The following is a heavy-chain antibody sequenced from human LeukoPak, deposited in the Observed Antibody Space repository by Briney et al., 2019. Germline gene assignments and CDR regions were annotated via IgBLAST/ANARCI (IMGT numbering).Heavy chain of an antibody. CDR1: GFTFSSYG. D-gene: IGHD3-10*01. CDR3: AKEPNYYGPGTDAFDI. J-gene: IGHJ3*02. CDR2: ISWNSGSI. Sequence: GGSLRLSCAASGFTFSSYGMHWVRQAPGKGLEWVSGISWNSGSIGYADSVKGRFTISRDNAKNSLYLQMNSLRAEDTALCYCAKEPNYYGPGTDAFDIWGQGTMVTVSS. V-gene: IGHV3-9*01.